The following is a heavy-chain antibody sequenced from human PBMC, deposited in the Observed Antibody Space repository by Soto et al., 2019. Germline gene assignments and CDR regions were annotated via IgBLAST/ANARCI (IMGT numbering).Heavy chain of an antibody. J-gene: IGHJ6*02. CDR3: ARNGKQEGLLDYYYYGMDV. CDR2: INAGNGNT. CDR1: GXTFTSYS. Sequence: ASVKVXCKXSGXTFTSYSMHWVRQAPGQRLEWMGWINAGNGNTKYSQKFQGRVTITRDTSASTAYMELSSLRSEDTAVYYCARNGKQEGLLDYYYYGMDVWGQGTTVTVSS. D-gene: IGHD2-8*01. V-gene: IGHV1-3*01.